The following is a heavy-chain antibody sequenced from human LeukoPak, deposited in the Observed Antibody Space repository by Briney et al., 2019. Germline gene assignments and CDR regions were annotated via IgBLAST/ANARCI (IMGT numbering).Heavy chain of an antibody. CDR2: MNPNSGNT. Sequence: ASVKVSCKASGYTFTSYDINWVRQATGQGLEWMGWMNPNSGNTGYAQKFQGRVTMTEDTSTDTAYMELSSLRSEDTAVYYCATAFYYYGSGSHTLDYWGQGTLVTVSS. CDR3: ATAFYYYGSGSHTLDY. CDR1: GYTFTSYD. D-gene: IGHD3-10*01. J-gene: IGHJ4*02. V-gene: IGHV1-8*01.